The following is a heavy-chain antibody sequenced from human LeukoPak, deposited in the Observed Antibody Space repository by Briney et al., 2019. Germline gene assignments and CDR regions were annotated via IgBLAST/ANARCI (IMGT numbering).Heavy chain of an antibody. V-gene: IGHV1-8*01. CDR3: ARGMEVFHSNYAGSANYYYMDV. CDR1: GYTFTSYD. Sequence: GASVKVSCKASGYTFTSYDINWVRQATGRGLEWMGWMNPNSGNTGYAQKFQGRVTMTRNTSISTAYMELSSLRSEDTAVYYCARGMEVFHSNYAGSANYYYMDVWGKGTTVTVSS. D-gene: IGHD4-11*01. CDR2: MNPNSGNT. J-gene: IGHJ6*03.